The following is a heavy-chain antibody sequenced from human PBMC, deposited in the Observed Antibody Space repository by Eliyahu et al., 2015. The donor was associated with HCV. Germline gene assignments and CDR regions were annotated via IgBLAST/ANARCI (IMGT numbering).Heavy chain of an antibody. Sequence: EVQLVESGGGLVQPGGSLXXSXXASGFTFSSHPXHWVRQPPGKGLEYVSFISNNGDTTYYAESLKGRFTVSRDNSKNTLYLEMSSLRTEDTATYYCVKGGIDDYWGQGTQVTVSS. CDR1: GFTFSSHP. D-gene: IGHD3-10*01. J-gene: IGHJ4*02. CDR3: VKGGIDDY. CDR2: ISNNGDTT. V-gene: IGHV3-64D*06.